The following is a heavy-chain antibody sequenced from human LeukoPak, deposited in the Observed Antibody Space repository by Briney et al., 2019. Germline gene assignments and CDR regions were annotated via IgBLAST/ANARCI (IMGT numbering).Heavy chain of an antibody. J-gene: IGHJ4*02. Sequence: PGGSLRLSCAASGFTFSGYAMSWVRQAPGKGLEWVSSISGSGGNTYYADSVKGRFTISRDNSRNTLFMQMYSLRADDTAVYYCAKSKFPFDADGWHGYFDFWGQGTLVTVSS. D-gene: IGHD3-10*01. CDR3: AKSKFPFDADGWHGYFDF. V-gene: IGHV3-23*01. CDR2: ISGSGGNT. CDR1: GFTFSGYA.